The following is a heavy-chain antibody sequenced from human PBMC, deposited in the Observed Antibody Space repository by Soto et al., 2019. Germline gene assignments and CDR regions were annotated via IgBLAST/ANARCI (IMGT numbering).Heavy chain of an antibody. CDR1: GFTFDDHT. D-gene: IGHD3-22*01. J-gene: IGHJ3*01. V-gene: IGHV3-9*01. Sequence: DAQLVESGGGLVQPGKSLRISCVASGFTFDDHTMHWVRQAPGRGLEWVSCISWNSGIIGYADSVKGLFTISRDNAKNSLYLRMDSLRPEDTAVYYCTKDTHSPSGYFEAFDVWGQGTKVTVSS. CDR2: ISWNSGII. CDR3: TKDTHSPSGYFEAFDV.